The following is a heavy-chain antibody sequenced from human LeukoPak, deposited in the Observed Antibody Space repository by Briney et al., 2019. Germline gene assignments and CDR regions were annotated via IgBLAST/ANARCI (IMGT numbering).Heavy chain of an antibody. CDR3: ARGSGNSRSWYIVRDGMDV. J-gene: IGHJ6*02. D-gene: IGHD6-13*01. Sequence: PGRSLRLSCAASGFPFSASPMHWVRQAPGKGLEWVAIISYDGSSKYYADSVKGRFTISRDSSKNTLYLQMNNLRDEDTAVYYCARGSGNSRSWYIVRDGMDVWGQGTTVTVSS. CDR2: ISYDGSSK. CDR1: GFPFSASP. V-gene: IGHV3-30-3*01.